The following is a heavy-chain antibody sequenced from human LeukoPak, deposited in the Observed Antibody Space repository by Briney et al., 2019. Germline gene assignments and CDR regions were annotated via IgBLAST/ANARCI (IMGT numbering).Heavy chain of an antibody. CDR3: ARVGKQQLVDDY. CDR1: GFTFSSYS. V-gene: IGHV3-21*01. Sequence: GGSLRLSCAASGFTFSSYSMNWVRQAPGKGLEWVSSISSSSSYIYYADSVKGRFTISRDNAKNSLYLQMNSLRAEDTAVYYCARVGKQQLVDDYWGQGTLVTVSS. J-gene: IGHJ4*02. D-gene: IGHD6-13*01. CDR2: ISSSSSYI.